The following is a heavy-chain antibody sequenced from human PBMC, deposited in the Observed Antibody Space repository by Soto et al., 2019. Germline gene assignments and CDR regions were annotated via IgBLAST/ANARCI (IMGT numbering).Heavy chain of an antibody. D-gene: IGHD3-22*01. V-gene: IGHV3-23*01. CDR3: SNLGAASVYYSRYFDY. CDR2: VSDSGYST. Sequence: GGSLRLSCAASGFTLTSYAMSWVRKVQGKGLEWVSTVSDSGYSTFYTDSVKGRFTISSDNSKNPLYLQMNSLRAEDTAVYYCSNLGAASVYYSRYFDYWGQGTLVTVSS. J-gene: IGHJ4*02. CDR1: GFTLTSYA.